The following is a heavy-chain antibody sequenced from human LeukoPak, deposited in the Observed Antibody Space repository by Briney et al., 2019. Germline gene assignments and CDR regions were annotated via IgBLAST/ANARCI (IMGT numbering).Heavy chain of an antibody. CDR3: AKDLYYYGSGSYSD. CDR2: ISYDGSNK. J-gene: IGHJ4*02. D-gene: IGHD3-10*01. Sequence: PGGSLRLSCAASGFTFSSYGMHWVRQAPGKGLEWVAVISYDGSNKYYADSVKGRFTISRDNSKNTLYLQMNSLRAEDTAVYYCAKDLYYYGSGSYSDWGQGTLVTVSS. CDR1: GFTFSSYG. V-gene: IGHV3-30*18.